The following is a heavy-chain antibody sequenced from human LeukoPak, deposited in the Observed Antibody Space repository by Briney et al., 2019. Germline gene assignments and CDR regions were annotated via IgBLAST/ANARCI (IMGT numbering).Heavy chain of an antibody. CDR1: GFTFSSYA. CDR3: ASFVDIVATTVDY. V-gene: IGHV3-30-3*01. Sequence: PGGSLRLSCAASGFTFSSYAMHWVRQAPGKGLEWVAVISYDGSNKYYADSVKGRFTISRDNSKNTLYLQTNSLRAEDTAVYYCASFVDIVATTVDYWGQGTLVTVSS. J-gene: IGHJ4*02. D-gene: IGHD5-12*01. CDR2: ISYDGSNK.